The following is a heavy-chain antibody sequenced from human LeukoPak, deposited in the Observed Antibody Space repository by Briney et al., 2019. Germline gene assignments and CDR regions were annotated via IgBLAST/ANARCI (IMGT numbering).Heavy chain of an antibody. CDR1: GYTFTSYG. CDR2: INAGSGNT. D-gene: IGHD6-13*01. Sequence: GASVKVSCKASGYTFTSYGISWVRQAPGQGLEWMGWINAGSGNTKYSQEFQGRVTITRDTSASTAYMELSSLRSEDMAEYYCAREIYSSSWDYNWFDPWGQGTLSPSPQ. J-gene: IGHJ5*02. CDR3: AREIYSSSWDYNWFDP. V-gene: IGHV1-3*03.